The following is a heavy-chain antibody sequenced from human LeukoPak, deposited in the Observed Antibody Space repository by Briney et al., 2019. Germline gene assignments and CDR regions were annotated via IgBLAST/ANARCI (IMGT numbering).Heavy chain of an antibody. CDR1: GGTFSSYA. D-gene: IGHD1-26*01. CDR2: INPNSGGT. CDR3: ARVRDSGSYYGY. V-gene: IGHV1-2*02. J-gene: IGHJ4*02. Sequence: GASVKVSCKASGGTFSSYAISWVRQAPGQGLEWMGWINPNSGGTIYAQKFQGRVTMTRDTSISTAYMELSRLISDDTAVYYCARVRDSGSYYGYWGQGTLVTVSS.